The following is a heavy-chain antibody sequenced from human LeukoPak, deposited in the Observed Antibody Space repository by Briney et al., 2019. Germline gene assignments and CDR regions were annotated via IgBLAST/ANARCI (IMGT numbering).Heavy chain of an antibody. D-gene: IGHD3-9*01. J-gene: IGHJ4*02. CDR1: GFTFSSYW. Sequence: GGPLRLSCAASGFTFSSYWMSWVRQAPGKGLEWVANIKQDGSEKYYVDSVKGRFTISRDNAKNSLYLQMNSLRAEDTAVYYCARDSGETYYDILTGYQYWGQGTLVTVSS. CDR3: ARDSGETYYDILTGYQY. CDR2: IKQDGSEK. V-gene: IGHV3-7*01.